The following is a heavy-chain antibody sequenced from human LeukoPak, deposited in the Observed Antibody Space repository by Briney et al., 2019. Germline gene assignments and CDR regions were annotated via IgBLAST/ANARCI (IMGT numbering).Heavy chain of an antibody. V-gene: IGHV3-21*01. D-gene: IGHD4-17*01. CDR2: ISSSSSYR. Sequence: AGGSLRLSCAASGFTFSSYSMNWVRQAPGKGLEWASSISSSSSYRYYADSVKGRFTISRDNAKNSLYLQMNSLRAEDTAVYYCARDHVDGATIKYYFDYWGQGTLVTVSS. CDR3: ARDHVDGATIKYYFDY. J-gene: IGHJ4*02. CDR1: GFTFSSYS.